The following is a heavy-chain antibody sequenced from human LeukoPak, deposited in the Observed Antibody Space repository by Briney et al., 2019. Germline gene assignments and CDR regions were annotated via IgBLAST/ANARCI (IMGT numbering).Heavy chain of an antibody. CDR3: ARTNPGDAFDI. CDR1: GFTFSDHY. J-gene: IGHJ3*02. CDR2: TRKKANSYST. Sequence: GGSLRLSCAASGFTFSDHYMDWVRQAPGKGLEWVGRTRKKANSYSTEYAASVKGRFTSSRDDSENSLYLQMNSLKTEDTAVYYCARTNPGDAFDIWGQGTVVTVSS. V-gene: IGHV3-72*01.